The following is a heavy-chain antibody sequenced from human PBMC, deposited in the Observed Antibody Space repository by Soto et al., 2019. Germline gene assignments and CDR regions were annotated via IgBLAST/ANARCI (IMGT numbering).Heavy chain of an antibody. CDR1: GGSVTSDEDY. D-gene: IGHD5-18*01. CDR2: ISNSGST. V-gene: IGHV4-30-4*01. J-gene: IGHJ4*02. Sequence: PWETLSLTCTVSGGSVTSDEDYWSWIRQSPGKGLEWIGYISNSGSTGYNPSLKTRLSMSVDRSKNQFTLRLTSVTAADTAVYFCATESGSTYGYFDYWGQGPQVTVSS. CDR3: ATESGSTYGYFDY.